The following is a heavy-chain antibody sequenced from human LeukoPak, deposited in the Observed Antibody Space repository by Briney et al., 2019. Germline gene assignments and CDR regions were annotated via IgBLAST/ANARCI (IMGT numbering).Heavy chain of an antibody. CDR2: IRGNGET. J-gene: IGHJ4*02. V-gene: IGHV3-23*01. D-gene: IGHD3-10*01. CDR3: AKRGIVIRGVLIMGFHKAAYYFDY. Sequence: GGSLRLSCAASGLSFSSFATSWVRQGPARGLEWVSSIRGNGETFYADSVKGRFTISRDNSMNTVYLQMNSLRAEDTAVYFCAKRGIVIRGVLIMGFHKAAYYFDYWGQGILVTVSS. CDR1: GLSFSSFA.